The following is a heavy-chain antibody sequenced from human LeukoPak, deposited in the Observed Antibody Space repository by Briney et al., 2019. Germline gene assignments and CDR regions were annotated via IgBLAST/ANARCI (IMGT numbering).Heavy chain of an antibody. D-gene: IGHD2-15*01. CDR3: ARGFEGGTYDAFDI. CDR1: GFTFSTYW. Sequence: GGSLRLSCAASGFTFSTYWMSWVRQAPGKGLEWVANIKKDGSEKYYVDSVKGRLTISRDNAKNSLYLQMNSLRAEDTAVYYCARGFEGGTYDAFDIWGQGTMVTVSS. J-gene: IGHJ3*02. CDR2: IKKDGSEK. V-gene: IGHV3-7*01.